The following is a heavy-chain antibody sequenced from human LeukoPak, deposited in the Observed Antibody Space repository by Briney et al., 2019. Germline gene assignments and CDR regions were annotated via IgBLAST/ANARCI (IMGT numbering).Heavy chain of an antibody. V-gene: IGHV3-21*01. J-gene: IGHJ4*02. CDR2: ISSSSIYI. D-gene: IGHD4/OR15-4a*01. Sequence: GGSLRLSCAASGFTLSNYSMNWVRQAPGKGLEWVAFISSSSIYIFYADSLKGRFTISRDNAKNSLYLQMNSLRADDTAVYYCARDLAYGDDGLWGQGTLVTVSS. CDR1: GFTLSNYS. CDR3: ARDLAYGDDGL.